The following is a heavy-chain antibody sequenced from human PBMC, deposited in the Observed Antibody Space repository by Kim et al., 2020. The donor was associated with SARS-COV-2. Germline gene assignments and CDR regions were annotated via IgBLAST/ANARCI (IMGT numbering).Heavy chain of an antibody. CDR1: GGSFSGYY. CDR3: ARASGGYCSSTSCYRPGRWFDP. CDR2: INHSGST. V-gene: IGHV4-34*01. Sequence: SETLSLTCAVYGGSFSGYYWSWIRQPPGKGLEWIGEINHSGSTNYNPSLKSRFTISVDTSKNQFSLKLSSVTAADTAVYYCARASGGYCSSTSCYRPGRWFDPWGQGTLVTVSS. J-gene: IGHJ5*02. D-gene: IGHD2-2*02.